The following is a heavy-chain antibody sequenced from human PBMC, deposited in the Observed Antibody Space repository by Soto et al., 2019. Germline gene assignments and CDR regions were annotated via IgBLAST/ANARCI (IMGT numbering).Heavy chain of an antibody. CDR2: IKQDGSEK. CDR1: GFTFSSYW. CDR3: ARDPGIVATIWKAYYYYGMDV. V-gene: IGHV3-7*05. D-gene: IGHD5-12*01. Sequence: VQLVESGGGLVQPGGSLRLSCAASGFTFSSYWMSWVRQAPGKGLEWVANIKQDGSEKYYVDSVKGRFTISRDNAKNSLYLQMNSLRAEDTAVYYCARDPGIVATIWKAYYYYGMDVWGQGTTVTVSS. J-gene: IGHJ6*02.